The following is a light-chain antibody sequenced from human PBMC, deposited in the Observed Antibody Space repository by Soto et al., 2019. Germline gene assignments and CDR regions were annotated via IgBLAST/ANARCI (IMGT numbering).Light chain of an antibody. J-gene: IGKJ4*01. CDR2: DAS. CDR3: QQYDNLPLT. Sequence: DIQMTQSPSSLSASVGDRVTITCQASQDITTYLNWYQQKPGKAPNLLIYDASDLAPGVPSRFSGSGSETDFTFTISSLQPEDVATYYCQQYDNLPLTFGGGTKVEIK. V-gene: IGKV1-33*01. CDR1: QDITTY.